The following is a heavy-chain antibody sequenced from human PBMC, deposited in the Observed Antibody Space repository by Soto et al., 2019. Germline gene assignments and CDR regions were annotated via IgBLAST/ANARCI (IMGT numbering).Heavy chain of an antibody. Sequence: QVQLVQSGAEVKKPGASVKVSCKASGYTFTSYGISWVRQAPGQGLEWMGWISAYNGNTNYAQKLQGRVTMTTDTSTSTAYMELRSLRSDDTAVYYCARESAPNGMLERSGWFDPWGQGTLVTVSS. CDR3: ARESAPNGMLERSGWFDP. J-gene: IGHJ5*02. V-gene: IGHV1-18*01. D-gene: IGHD2-8*01. CDR1: GYTFTSYG. CDR2: ISAYNGNT.